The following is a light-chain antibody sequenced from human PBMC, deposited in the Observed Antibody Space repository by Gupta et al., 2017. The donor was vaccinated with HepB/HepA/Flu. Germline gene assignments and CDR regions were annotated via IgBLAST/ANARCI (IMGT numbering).Light chain of an antibody. V-gene: IGKV3-20*01. Sequence: EIVLTQSPGILSLSPGERATLSCRASQSVSSSYLAWYQRKPGQAPTLLIYGASNRATGIPDRFSGRGSGTDFTLTISRLEPEDFAVYYCQQYGSSQGFTFGQGTRL. CDR3: QQYGSSQGFT. CDR2: GAS. CDR1: QSVSSSY. J-gene: IGKJ5*01.